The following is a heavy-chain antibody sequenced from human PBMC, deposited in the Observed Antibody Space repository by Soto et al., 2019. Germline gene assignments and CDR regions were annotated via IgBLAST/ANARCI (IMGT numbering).Heavy chain of an antibody. CDR3: ARHIARFLNWFDP. V-gene: IGHV4-39*01. D-gene: IGHD3-3*01. J-gene: IGHJ5*02. Sequence: SETLSLTCTVSGGSITSSTYYWGWIRQPPGKGLEWIGSIYYTGNTYYNPSLKSPVTISVDMSTNQFSLRLSSVTAADTAVYYCARHIARFLNWFDPGGQGTLVTVSS. CDR2: IYYTGNT. CDR1: GGSITSSTYY.